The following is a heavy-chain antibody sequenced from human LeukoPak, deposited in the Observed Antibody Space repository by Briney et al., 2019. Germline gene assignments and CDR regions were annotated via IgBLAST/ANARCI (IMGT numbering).Heavy chain of an antibody. CDR3: ARERASHWNDGWFDP. CDR2: IYSSGRT. J-gene: IGHJ5*02. Sequence: SETLSLTCTVSGDSINSNNYYWSWIRQPAGKGLEWIGRIYSSGRTNYNPSLKSRVTMSVDTSKNQFSLKLSSVTAADTAMYYCARERASHWNDGWFDPWGQGTLVTVSS. CDR1: GDSINSNNYY. V-gene: IGHV4-61*02. D-gene: IGHD1-1*01.